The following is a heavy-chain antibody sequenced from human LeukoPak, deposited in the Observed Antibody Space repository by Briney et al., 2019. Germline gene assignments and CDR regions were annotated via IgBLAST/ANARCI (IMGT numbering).Heavy chain of an antibody. CDR2: IYTSGST. D-gene: IGHD3-3*01. CDR3: ARDSRSGNYYYYYYMDV. V-gene: IGHV4-4*07. J-gene: IGHJ6*03. Sequence: PSETLSLTCTDSRGSISSYYWSWIRQPAGKGLEWIGRIYTSGSTNYNPSLKSRVTMSVDTFKNQFSLKLSSVTAADTAVYYCARDSRSGNYYYYYYMDVWGKGTTVTVSS. CDR1: RGSISSYY.